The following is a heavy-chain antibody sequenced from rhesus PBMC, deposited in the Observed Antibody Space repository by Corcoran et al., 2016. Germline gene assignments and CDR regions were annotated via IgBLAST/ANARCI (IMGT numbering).Heavy chain of an antibody. V-gene: IGHV4-173*01. CDR1: GGAISRNY. CDR2: ISGSGGTT. D-gene: IGHD1-44*02. Sequence: QLQLQESGPGLVKPSETLALTCAVPGGAISRNYWSWIRRPPGKGLEWIGRISGSGGTTDYSPSLKSRVTISTDTSKNQFSLNLSSVTAADTAVYYCARKDPGAPIDYWGQGVLVTVSS. J-gene: IGHJ4*01. CDR3: ARKDPGAPIDY.